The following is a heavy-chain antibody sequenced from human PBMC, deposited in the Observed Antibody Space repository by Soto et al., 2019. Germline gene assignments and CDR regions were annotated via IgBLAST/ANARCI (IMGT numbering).Heavy chain of an antibody. J-gene: IGHJ3*02. CDR2: INPNSGGT. CDR1: GYTFTGYY. Sequence: ASVKVSCKASGYTFTGYYMHWVRQAPGQGLEWMGWINPNSGGTNYAQKFQGWVTMTRDTSISTAYMELSRLRSDDTAVYYCARVGYYYDSSGYYRAFDIWGQETMVTVSS. V-gene: IGHV1-2*04. D-gene: IGHD3-22*01. CDR3: ARVGYYYDSSGYYRAFDI.